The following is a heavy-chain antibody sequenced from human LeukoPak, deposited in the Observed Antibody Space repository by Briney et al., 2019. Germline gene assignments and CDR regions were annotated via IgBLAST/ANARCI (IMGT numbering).Heavy chain of an antibody. V-gene: IGHV3-23*01. CDR3: ARDYDEDY. Sequence: GGSLRLSCAASGFTFSSYAINWVRQAPGKGLEWVSAISASGGRTYYADSVKGRFTISRDNSRNTLYLQMNSLRAEDTAVYYGARDYDEDYWGQGTLVTVSS. CDR1: GFTFSSYA. CDR2: ISASGGRT. D-gene: IGHD4-17*01. J-gene: IGHJ4*02.